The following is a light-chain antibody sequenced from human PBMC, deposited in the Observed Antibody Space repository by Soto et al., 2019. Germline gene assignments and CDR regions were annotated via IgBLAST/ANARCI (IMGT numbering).Light chain of an antibody. CDR3: QAWDSSVV. CDR2: QDS. Sequence: SYELTQPPSVSVSPGQTASITCSGAKLGDKYACWYQQKPGQSPVLVIYQDSKRASGIPERFSGSNSGNTATLTISGTQAMDEADYYCQAWDSSVVFGGGTKLTVL. V-gene: IGLV3-1*01. J-gene: IGLJ2*01. CDR1: KLGDKY.